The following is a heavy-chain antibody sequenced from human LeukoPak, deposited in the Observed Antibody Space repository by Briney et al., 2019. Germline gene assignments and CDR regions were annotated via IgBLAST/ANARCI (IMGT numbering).Heavy chain of an antibody. D-gene: IGHD6-13*01. CDR1: GYTFTSYD. Sequence: ASVKVSCKASGYTFTSYDINWVRQATGQGLEWMGRMNPNSGNTGYAQKFQGRVTMTRNTSISTAYMELSSLRSEDTAVYYCARNRRSSPSGGFDPWGQGTLVTVSS. CDR3: ARNRRSSPSGGFDP. V-gene: IGHV1-8*01. CDR2: MNPNSGNT. J-gene: IGHJ5*02.